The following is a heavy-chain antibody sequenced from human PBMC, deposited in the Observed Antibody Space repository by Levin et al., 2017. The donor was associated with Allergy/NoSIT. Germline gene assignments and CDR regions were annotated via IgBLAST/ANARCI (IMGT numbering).Heavy chain of an antibody. CDR3: ARINYDLSSGLQRGGWFDP. D-gene: IGHD3-3*01. CDR1: GFTFSRTYA. CDR2: ISGSDTGT. J-gene: IGHJ5*02. Sequence: GESLKISCSASGFTFSRTYAMSWVRQAPGKGLEWVSSISGSDTGTNYADSVKGRFTISRDTSKNTLDLQMDSLRVEDTAMYYCARINYDLSSGLQRGGWFDPWGQGTLVTVSS. V-gene: IGHV3-23*01.